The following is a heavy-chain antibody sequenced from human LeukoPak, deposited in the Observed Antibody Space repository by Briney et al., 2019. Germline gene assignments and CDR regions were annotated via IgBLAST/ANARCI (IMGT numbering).Heavy chain of an antibody. CDR3: AKEHYGSGMTTFDY. CDR1: GFTFSSYA. V-gene: IGHV3-23*01. Sequence: PGGSLRLSCAASGFTFSSYAMSWVRQAPGKGLEWVSAISGSGGSTYYADSVRGRFTISRDNSKNTLSLQMNSLRAEDTAVYYCAKEHYGSGMTTFDYWGQGTLVTVSS. J-gene: IGHJ4*02. D-gene: IGHD3-10*01. CDR2: ISGSGGST.